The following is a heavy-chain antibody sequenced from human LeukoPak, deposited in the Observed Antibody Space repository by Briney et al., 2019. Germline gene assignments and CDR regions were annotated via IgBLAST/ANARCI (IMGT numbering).Heavy chain of an antibody. CDR2: ISWNSGSI. CDR3: AKSAGSGSSVDY. Sequence: GGSLRLSCAASGFTFDDYAMHWVRQSPGKGLEWVSGISWNSGSIGYADSVKGRFTISRDNAKNSLYLQMNSLRAEDTALYYCAKSAGSGSSVDYWGQGTLVTVSS. V-gene: IGHV3-9*01. D-gene: IGHD3-10*01. J-gene: IGHJ4*02. CDR1: GFTFDDYA.